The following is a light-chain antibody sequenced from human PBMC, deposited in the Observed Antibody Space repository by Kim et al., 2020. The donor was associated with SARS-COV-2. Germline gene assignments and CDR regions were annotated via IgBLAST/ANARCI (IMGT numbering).Light chain of an antibody. V-gene: IGLV3-19*01. Sequence: SSELTQDPAVSVALGQTVRITCQGDSLRSYYATWYQQKPRQAPVLVIYARNNRPSGIPDRFSGSTSGNTASLTISGAQADDEADFYCQSRDSGGKVIFGGGTKLTVL. CDR2: ARN. CDR1: SLRSYY. CDR3: QSRDSGGKVI. J-gene: IGLJ2*01.